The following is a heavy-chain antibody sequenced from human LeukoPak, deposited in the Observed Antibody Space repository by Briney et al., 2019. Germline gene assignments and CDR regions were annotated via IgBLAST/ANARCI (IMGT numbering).Heavy chain of an antibody. CDR1: GFTFSNYA. D-gene: IGHD1-7*01. Sequence: GGSLRLSCAASGFTFSNYAMSWLRQAPGKGLEWVAAIRGSGGSTYYGDSVKGRFTISRDDSKNTLYLHMNSLRADDTAVYYCAKSRETGTRYFDYWAQGTLVTVSS. CDR3: AKSRETGTRYFDY. J-gene: IGHJ4*02. V-gene: IGHV3-23*01. CDR2: IRGSGGST.